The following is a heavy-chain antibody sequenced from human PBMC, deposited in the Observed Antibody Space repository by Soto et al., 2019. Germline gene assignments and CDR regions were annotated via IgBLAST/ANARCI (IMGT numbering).Heavy chain of an antibody. D-gene: IGHD2-21*01. V-gene: IGHV2-5*02. CDR3: ARPETRHIGPFEY. CDR2: IFGDDDK. Sequence: QITLKESGPSLVKPTQTLTLTCSFSGFSLSTSAVAVAWIRQPPGKALEWLALIFGDDDKRYSPSLRSRLTITKDTSKNQVVLTMTNMDPMDTATYYCARPETRHIGPFEYWGQGTLVTVSS. CDR1: GFSLSTSAVA. J-gene: IGHJ4*02.